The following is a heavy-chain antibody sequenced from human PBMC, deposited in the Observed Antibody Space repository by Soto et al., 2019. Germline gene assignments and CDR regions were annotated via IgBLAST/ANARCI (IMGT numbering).Heavy chain of an antibody. D-gene: IGHD3-3*01. Sequence: GASVKVSCKASGGTFSSYAISWVRQAPGQGLEWMGGIIPIFGTANYAQKFQGRVTTTADESTSTAYMELSSLRSEDTAVYYCARDSRYYDFWSGSRLRGYYYYGMDVWGQGTTVTVSS. J-gene: IGHJ6*02. V-gene: IGHV1-69*13. CDR2: IIPIFGTA. CDR3: ARDSRYYDFWSGSRLRGYYYYGMDV. CDR1: GGTFSSYA.